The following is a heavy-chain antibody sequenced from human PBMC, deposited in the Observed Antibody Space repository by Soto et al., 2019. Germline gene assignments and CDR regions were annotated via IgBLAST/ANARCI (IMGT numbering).Heavy chain of an antibody. CDR1: GFTFSNAW. Sequence: GGSLRLSCAASGFTFSNAWMSWVRQAPGKGLEWVGRIKSKTDGGTTDYAAPVKGRFTISRDDSKNTLYLQMNSLKTEDTAVYYCKTDIKNVLRYFVANKTWGQGTLVTVSS. V-gene: IGHV3-15*01. CDR2: IKSKTDGGTT. CDR3: KTDIKNVLRYFVANKT. D-gene: IGHD3-9*01. J-gene: IGHJ5*02.